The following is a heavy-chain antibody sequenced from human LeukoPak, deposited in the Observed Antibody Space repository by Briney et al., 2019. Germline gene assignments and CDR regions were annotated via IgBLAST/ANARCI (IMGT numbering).Heavy chain of an antibody. D-gene: IGHD5-24*01. J-gene: IGHJ6*02. CDR1: GGTFSSYA. V-gene: IGHV1-69*04. CDR3: ARQVGATRYYYGMDV. Sequence: ASVKVSCKASGGTFSSYAISWVRQAPGQGLEWMGRIIPILGIANYAQKFQGRVTITADKSTSTASMELSSLRSEDTAVYYCARQVGATRYYYGMDVWGQGTTVTVSS. CDR2: IIPILGIA.